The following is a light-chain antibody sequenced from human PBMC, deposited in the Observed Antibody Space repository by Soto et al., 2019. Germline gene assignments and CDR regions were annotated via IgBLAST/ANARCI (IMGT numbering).Light chain of an antibody. CDR1: SSDIGPYNY. CDR3: SSYTGSSSLTV. V-gene: IGLV2-14*01. Sequence: QSALTQPASVSGSPGQSITISCTGTSSDIGPYNYVSWYQQHPGRAPKLMIYDVSFRPSGVSNRFSGAKSGNTASLTISGLHAEDEADYYCSSYTGSSSLTVFGTGTKLTVL. J-gene: IGLJ1*01. CDR2: DVS.